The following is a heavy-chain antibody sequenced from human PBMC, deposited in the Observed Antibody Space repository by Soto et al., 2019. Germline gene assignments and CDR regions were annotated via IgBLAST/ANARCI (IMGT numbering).Heavy chain of an antibody. CDR1: GFTFSSYS. Sequence: GGSLRLSCAASGFTFSSYSMNWVRQAPGKGLEWVSSISSSSSYIYYADSVKGRFTISRDNAKNTLYLQMNSLRAEDTAVYYCARDGSIVVVPAASYYYYGMDVWGQGATVTVS. CDR2: ISSSSSYI. J-gene: IGHJ6*02. V-gene: IGHV3-21*01. D-gene: IGHD2-2*01. CDR3: ARDGSIVVVPAASYYYYGMDV.